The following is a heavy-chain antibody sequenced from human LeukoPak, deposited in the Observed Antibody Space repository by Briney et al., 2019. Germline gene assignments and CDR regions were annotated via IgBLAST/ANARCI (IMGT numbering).Heavy chain of an antibody. D-gene: IGHD2-15*01. Sequence: GGSLRLSCAASGFTFSDYYMSWIRQAPGKGLEWVSYISSSSSYTNYADSVKGRFTISRDNAKNSLYLQMNSLRAEDTAVYYCATGGTDTYSNGMDVWGQGTTVTVSS. CDR3: ATGGTDTYSNGMDV. J-gene: IGHJ6*02. V-gene: IGHV3-11*05. CDR1: GFTFSDYY. CDR2: ISSSSSYT.